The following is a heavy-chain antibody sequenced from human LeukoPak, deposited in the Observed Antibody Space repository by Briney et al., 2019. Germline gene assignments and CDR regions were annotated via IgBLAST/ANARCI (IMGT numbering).Heavy chain of an antibody. Sequence: KGGESLKISCKASGYTFTDHWIGWVRQMPGKGLEWMGIIYPGDSDTRYSPSFQGQVTISADKFISTAYLQWRNLQAPDTAMYYCARGDNSGWYFFDYWGQGTLVTVSS. V-gene: IGHV5-51*01. CDR3: ARGDNSGWYFFDY. CDR1: GYTFTDHW. J-gene: IGHJ4*02. D-gene: IGHD6-19*01. CDR2: IYPGDSDT.